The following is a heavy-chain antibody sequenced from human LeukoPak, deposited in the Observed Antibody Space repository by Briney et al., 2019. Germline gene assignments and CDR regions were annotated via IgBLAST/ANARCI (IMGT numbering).Heavy chain of an antibody. J-gene: IGHJ4*02. CDR3: AKFEAAGADYFDY. CDR2: ISWNSGNI. CDR1: GFNLCDYA. V-gene: IGHV3-9*01. Sequence: SLRLPCAAFGFNLCDYALAWVRQGPGEGLEWVSGISWNSGNIGYADSVKGRFTISRDNAKNTLYLQMNSLRPEDTAVYYCAKFEAAGADYFDYWGQGTLVTVSS. D-gene: IGHD6-13*01.